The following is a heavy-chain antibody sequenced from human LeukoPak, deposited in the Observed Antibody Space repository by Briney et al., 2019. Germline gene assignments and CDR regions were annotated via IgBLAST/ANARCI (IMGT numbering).Heavy chain of an antibody. J-gene: IGHJ4*02. D-gene: IGHD1-7*01. Sequence: GGSLRLSCATSGFTFSSYAMSWVRQAPGKGLEWVSVISGSGGSTSYAESVKGRFTISRDNSKSTLFLQMNSLRAEDTAIYYCARSSRELGGYAPWELMPPFDYWGQGTLVTVSS. CDR3: ARSSRELGGYAPWELMPPFDY. CDR1: GFTFSSYA. CDR2: ISGSGGST. V-gene: IGHV3-23*01.